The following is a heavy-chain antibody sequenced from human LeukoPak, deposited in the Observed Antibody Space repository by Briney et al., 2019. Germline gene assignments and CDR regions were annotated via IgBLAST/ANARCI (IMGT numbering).Heavy chain of an antibody. CDR1: GFTFSSYA. Sequence: GGSLRLSCAASGFTFSSYAMSWVRQAPGKGLEWVSGISASGSSTYYADSVEGRFTISRDNSKNTLYLQMNSLRAEDTAVYYCAKHLGWGPSGSNWFDPWGQGTLVTVSS. D-gene: IGHD6-25*01. J-gene: IGHJ5*02. CDR2: ISASGSST. CDR3: AKHLGWGPSGSNWFDP. V-gene: IGHV3-23*01.